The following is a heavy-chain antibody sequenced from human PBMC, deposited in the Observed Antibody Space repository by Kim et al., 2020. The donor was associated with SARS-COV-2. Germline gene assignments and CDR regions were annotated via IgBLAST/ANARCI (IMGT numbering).Heavy chain of an antibody. CDR3: AKRTDYSSAWYCFDD. J-gene: IGHJ4*02. Sequence: GGSLRLSCAASGFTFGSSSMGWLRQAPGKGLEWVSIISADEKTIYYGDSVKGRFTVSRDNSKNTLYLQMSSLRVDDTAVYYCAKRTDYSSAWYCFDDWGQGTLVAVSS. D-gene: IGHD4-4*01. V-gene: IGHV3-23*01. CDR2: ISADEKTI. CDR1: GFTFGSSS.